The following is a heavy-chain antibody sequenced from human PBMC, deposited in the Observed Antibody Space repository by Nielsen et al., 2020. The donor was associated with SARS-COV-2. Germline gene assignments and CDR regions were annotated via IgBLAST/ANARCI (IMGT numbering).Heavy chain of an antibody. D-gene: IGHD4-17*01. CDR2: IYHNGNT. V-gene: IGHV4-4*02. CDR3: ARHDYGDQYVDYYYYGMDV. J-gene: IGHJ6*02. CDR1: GGSISSSYW. Sequence: SETLSLTCAVSGGSISSSYWWSWVRPPPGKGLEWIGEIYHNGNTNYKPSLKSRVTISVDTSKNQFSLKLSSVTAADTAVYYCARHDYGDQYVDYYYYGMDVWGQGTTVTVSS.